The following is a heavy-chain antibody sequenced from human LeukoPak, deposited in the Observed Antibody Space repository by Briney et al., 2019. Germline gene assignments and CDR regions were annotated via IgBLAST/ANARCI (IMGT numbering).Heavy chain of an antibody. D-gene: IGHD2-15*01. J-gene: IGHJ5*02. CDR3: AKNGGSQCYSHLDP. V-gene: IGHV3-23*01. Sequence: GGSLRLSCAASGFTFSSYAMSWVRQAPGKGLEWVSGTSGSGGSTYYAGSVKGRFTISRDNSKNTLYLQMNSLRVEDTAVYYCAKNGGSQCYSHLDPWGQETLVTVSS. CDR1: GFTFSSYA. CDR2: TSGSGGST.